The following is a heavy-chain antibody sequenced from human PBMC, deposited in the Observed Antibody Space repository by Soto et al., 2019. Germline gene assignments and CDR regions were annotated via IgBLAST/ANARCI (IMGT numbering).Heavy chain of an antibody. Sequence: PSVTLSLTCAVSGGSISSGGYSWSWIRQPPGKGLEWIGYIYYSGSTYYNPSLKSRVTISVDTSKNQFSLMLSSVTAADTAVYYCARALWGPAGHINWFDPWGQGTLVTVSS. CDR1: GGSISSGGYS. D-gene: IGHD2-2*01. J-gene: IGHJ5*02. V-gene: IGHV4-30-2*01. CDR3: ARALWGPAGHINWFDP. CDR2: IYYSGST.